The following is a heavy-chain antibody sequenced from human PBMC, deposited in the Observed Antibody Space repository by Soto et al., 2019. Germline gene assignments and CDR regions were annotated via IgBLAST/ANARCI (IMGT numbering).Heavy chain of an antibody. D-gene: IGHD6-19*01. V-gene: IGHV5-51*01. CDR1: GYSFTNYW. CDR3: ARAPSHGWFQHLDY. Sequence: GESLKISCKGSGYSFTNYWIGWVRQMPGKGLEWMGTIYLGDSDTRYSPSFQGRVTISADKSLSAAYLQWGSLKASDTAMYYCARAPSHGWFQHLDYWGQGTLVTVSS. CDR2: IYLGDSDT. J-gene: IGHJ4*02.